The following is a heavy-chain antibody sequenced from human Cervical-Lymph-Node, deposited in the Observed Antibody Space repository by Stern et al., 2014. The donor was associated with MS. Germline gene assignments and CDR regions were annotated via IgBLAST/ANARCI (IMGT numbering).Heavy chain of an antibody. D-gene: IGHD6-13*01. Sequence: QVQLGESGSELKQPGASVTVACRVSGSTFTATSISWVRPAPGRGLEWMGCINTKTGSPTYALDFTGRFVFSLDTSVSTAFLQISSLKADDTALYYCARSQPFSYWGQGTLVTVSP. J-gene: IGHJ4*02. CDR2: INTKTGSP. CDR1: GSTFTATS. V-gene: IGHV7-4-1*02. CDR3: ARSQPFSY.